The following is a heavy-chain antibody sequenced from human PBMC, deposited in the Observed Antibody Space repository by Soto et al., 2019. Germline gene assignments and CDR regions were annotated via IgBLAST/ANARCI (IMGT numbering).Heavy chain of an antibody. V-gene: IGHV4-59*01. CDR2: VYYTGRT. J-gene: IGHJ4*02. D-gene: IGHD3-3*01. CDR3: GRSVSVPVAHIDS. CDR1: GGSISGSY. Sequence: PSETLSPTCSVSGGSISGSYWSWIRQSPGKGLEWLGNVYYTGRTNYSHSLRSRVSISVEKYKNEFSLRLSSVTAGDTAVDFCGRSVSVPVAHIDSLGQGTQAPLAS.